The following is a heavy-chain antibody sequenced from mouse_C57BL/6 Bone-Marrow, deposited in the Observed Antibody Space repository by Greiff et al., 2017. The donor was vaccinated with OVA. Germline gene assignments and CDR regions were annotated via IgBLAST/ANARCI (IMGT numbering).Heavy chain of an antibody. CDR3: ARVDRSYRYFDV. D-gene: IGHD2-14*01. J-gene: IGHJ1*03. Sequence: DVQLVESGGGLVQPGESLKLSCESNEYAFPSHDMSWVRKTPEKRLELVAAINSDGGSTYYTDTMERRVIITRDNTKKTQYLQRSRLRSEDTALYYCARVDRSYRYFDVWGRGTAVTVTS. CDR2: INSDGGST. V-gene: IGHV5-2*01. CDR1: EYAFPSHD.